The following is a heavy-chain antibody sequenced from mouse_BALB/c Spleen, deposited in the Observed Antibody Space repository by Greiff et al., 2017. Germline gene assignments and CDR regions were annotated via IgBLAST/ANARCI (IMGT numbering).Heavy chain of an antibody. V-gene: IGHV1-80*01. CDR1: GYAFSSYW. Sequence: QVQLQQSGAELVRPGSSVKISCKASGYAFSSYWMNWVKQRPGQGLEWIGQIYPGDGDTNSNGKFKGKATLTEDKSSSTAYKQLSSLTSEDSAVYYCAGENTTDDWGQGTLVTVSA. CDR3: AGENTTDD. CDR2: IYPGDGDT. J-gene: IGHJ3*01. D-gene: IGHD2-12*01.